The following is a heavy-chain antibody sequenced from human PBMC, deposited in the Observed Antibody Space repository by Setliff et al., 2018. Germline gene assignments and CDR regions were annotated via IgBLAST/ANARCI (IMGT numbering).Heavy chain of an antibody. CDR2: IYTSGST. Sequence: SETLSLTCTVSGGSISNYYWSWIRQPAGKGLEWIGRIYTSGSTNYNPSLKSRATMSVDTSKNQFSLKLSSVTAADTAVYYCARKGISALSGAFDMWGQGTMVTGSS. CDR3: ARKGISALSGAFDM. V-gene: IGHV4-4*07. CDR1: GGSISNYY. D-gene: IGHD1-26*01. J-gene: IGHJ3*02.